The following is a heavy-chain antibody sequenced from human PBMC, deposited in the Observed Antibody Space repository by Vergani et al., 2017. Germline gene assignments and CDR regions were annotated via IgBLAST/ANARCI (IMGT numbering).Heavy chain of an antibody. J-gene: IGHJ4*02. CDR1: GFTFSSYA. CDR3: AKVSSSSWYYY. CDR2: ISGSGGST. V-gene: IGHV3-23*01. D-gene: IGHD6-13*01. Sequence: EVQLLESGGGLVQPGGSLSLSCAASGFTFSSYAMSWVRQAPGKGLEWVSAISGSGGSTYYADSVKGRFTISRDNSKNTLYLQMNSMRAEDTAVYYCAKVSSSSWYYYWGQGTLVTVSS.